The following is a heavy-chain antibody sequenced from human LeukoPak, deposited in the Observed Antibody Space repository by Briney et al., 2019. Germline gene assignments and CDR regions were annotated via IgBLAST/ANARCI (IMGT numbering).Heavy chain of an antibody. CDR3: AKDLSYESSCSCFDL. CDR2: ISWDGTT. Sequence: PGGSLRLSCAASGFILEDYTMHWDRQAPGKTLEWVSLISWDGTTYYADSVKGRFTISRDNSKDSLYLQMDTLRSEDTAFYYCAKDLSYESSCSCFDLWGQRTLVTVS. CDR1: GFILEDYT. J-gene: IGHJ4*02. V-gene: IGHV3-43*01. D-gene: IGHD3-22*01.